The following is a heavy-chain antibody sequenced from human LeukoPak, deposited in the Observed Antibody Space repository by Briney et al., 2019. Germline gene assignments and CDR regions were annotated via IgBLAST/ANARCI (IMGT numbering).Heavy chain of an antibody. D-gene: IGHD1-20*01. CDR3: ARPMEGITGTTGAFDI. V-gene: IGHV1-69*01. CDR2: IIPIFGTA. Sequence: GASVKVSCKASGGTSSSYAISWVRQASGQGLEWMGGIIPIFGTANYAQKFQGRVTITADESTSTAYMELSSLRSEDTAVYYCARPMEGITGTTGAFDIWGQGTMVTVSS. J-gene: IGHJ3*02. CDR1: GGTSSSYA.